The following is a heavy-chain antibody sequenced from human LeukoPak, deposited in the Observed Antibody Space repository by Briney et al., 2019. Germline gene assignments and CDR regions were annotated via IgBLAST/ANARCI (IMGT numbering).Heavy chain of an antibody. CDR2: IKSKTDGGTT. CDR3: ARENIVGSTWGDIHY. D-gene: IGHD1-26*01. Sequence: PGRSLRLSCAASGFTFSNAWMSWVRQAPGKGLEWVGRIKSKTDGGTTDYAAPVKGRFTISRDDSKNTLYQQMNSLRAEDTAVYYCARENIVGSTWGDIHYWGQGTLVTVSS. V-gene: IGHV3-15*01. J-gene: IGHJ4*02. CDR1: GFTFSNAW.